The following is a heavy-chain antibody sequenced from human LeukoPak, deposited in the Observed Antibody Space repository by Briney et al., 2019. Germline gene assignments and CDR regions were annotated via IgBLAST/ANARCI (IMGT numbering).Heavy chain of an antibody. CDR1: GFTFSNHA. J-gene: IGHJ3*02. V-gene: IGHV3-15*01. CDR2: IKSKTDGGTT. D-gene: IGHD1-1*01. CDR3: TTIFERDPTGTTNDAFDI. Sequence: PGGSLRLSCAASGFTFSNHAMHWVRQAPGKGLEWVGRIKSKTDGGTTDYAAPVKGRFTISRDDSKNTLYLQMNSLKTEDTAVYYCTTIFERDPTGTTNDAFDIWGQGTMVTVSS.